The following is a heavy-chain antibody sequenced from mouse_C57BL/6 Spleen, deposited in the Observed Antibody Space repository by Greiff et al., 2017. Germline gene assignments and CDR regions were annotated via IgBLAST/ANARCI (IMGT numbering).Heavy chain of an antibody. J-gene: IGHJ3*01. CDR2: IYPGDGDT. CDR1: GYAFSSSW. D-gene: IGHD3-2*02. CDR3: ARLGVAQATFAY. Sequence: QVQLQQSGPELVKPGASVKISCKASGYAFSSSWMNWVKQRPGKGLEWIGRIYPGDGDTNYNGKFKGKATLTADKSSSTAYMQLSSLTSEDSAVYFCARLGVAQATFAYWGQGTLVTVSA. V-gene: IGHV1-82*01.